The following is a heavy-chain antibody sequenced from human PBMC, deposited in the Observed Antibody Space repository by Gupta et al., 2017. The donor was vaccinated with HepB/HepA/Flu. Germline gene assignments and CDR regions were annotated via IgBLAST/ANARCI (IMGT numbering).Heavy chain of an antibody. D-gene: IGHD2-8*01. CDR2: IYSGGTT. CDR1: GFTASSHS. J-gene: IGHJ6*04. CDR3: GRDVMMNV. Sequence: EVHRVESGGGLIQPGGSLRLSCAASGFTASSHSMSWVRQAPGRGLVWVSIIYSGGTTFYADSVKGRFSLSRDNPKNTLYLQMNSLRDEDTAVYYCGRDVMMNVWGKGTTVAVSS. V-gene: IGHV3-53*01.